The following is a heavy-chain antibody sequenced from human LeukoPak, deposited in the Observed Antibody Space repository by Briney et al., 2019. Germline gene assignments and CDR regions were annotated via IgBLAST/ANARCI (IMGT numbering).Heavy chain of an antibody. V-gene: IGHV3-20*04. D-gene: IGHD6-19*01. CDR2: IIWNGGSR. CDR1: GFNFDDYV. Sequence: RPGGSLRLSCAASGFNFDDYVMSWVRQAPGKGLEWVSGIIWNGGSRGYADSVKGRFTISRDNSKNTLYLQMNSLRAEDTAVYYCARDLDSSGWYYQASPSYYFDYWGQGTLVTVSS. J-gene: IGHJ4*02. CDR3: ARDLDSSGWYYQASPSYYFDY.